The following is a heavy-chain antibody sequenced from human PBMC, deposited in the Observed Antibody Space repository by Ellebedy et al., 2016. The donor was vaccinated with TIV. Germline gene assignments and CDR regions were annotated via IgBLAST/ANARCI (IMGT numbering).Heavy chain of an antibody. CDR3: AVVDFC. D-gene: IGHD2-15*01. J-gene: IGHJ4*02. CDR1: GFAVNGYY. V-gene: IGHV3-53*01. CDR2: IFTSDVT. Sequence: PGGSLRLSCAASGFAVNGYYITWVRQAPGKGLDWVSVIFTSDVTSYTYSVRVRFTISRDTYKNTVNLQMNSLIVEDKAIYYCAVVDFCWGQGTLVTVSS.